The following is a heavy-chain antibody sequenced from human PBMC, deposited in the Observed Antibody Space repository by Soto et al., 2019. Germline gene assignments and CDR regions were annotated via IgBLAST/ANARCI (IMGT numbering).Heavy chain of an antibody. J-gene: IGHJ4*02. D-gene: IGHD6-13*01. Sequence: QVQLVQSGAEVKKPGSSVKVSCKASGGTFSSYTISWVRQAPGQGLEWMGRIIPILGIANYAQKFQGRVTITADKSTSTAYMELRSLRSEDTAVYYCARDPGIAAAGPDYWGQGTLVTVSS. CDR3: ARDPGIAAAGPDY. CDR1: GGTFSSYT. V-gene: IGHV1-69*08. CDR2: IIPILGIA.